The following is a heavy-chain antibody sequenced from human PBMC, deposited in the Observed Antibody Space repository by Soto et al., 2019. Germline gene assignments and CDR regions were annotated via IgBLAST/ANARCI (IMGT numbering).Heavy chain of an antibody. V-gene: IGHV1-3*01. J-gene: IGHJ4*02. Sequence: ASVKVSCKASGYTFTSYAMHWGRQAPGQRLEWMGWINAGNGNTKYSQKFQGRVTITRDTPASTAYMALSSLRSEDTAVYYCAAAAGPGFYYFDSWGQGALVNVYS. D-gene: IGHD6-13*01. CDR1: GYTFTSYA. CDR3: AAAAGPGFYYFDS. CDR2: INAGNGNT.